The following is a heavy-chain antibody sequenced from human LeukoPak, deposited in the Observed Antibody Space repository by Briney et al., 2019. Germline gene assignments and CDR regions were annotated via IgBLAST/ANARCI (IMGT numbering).Heavy chain of an antibody. CDR3: AKSSSWLYYFDY. V-gene: IGHV3-48*02. D-gene: IGHD6-13*01. CDR2: ISSSSSTI. CDR1: GFTFSSYS. J-gene: IGHJ4*02. Sequence: GGSLRLSCAASGFTFSSYSMNWVRQAPGKGLEWVSYISSSSSTIYYADSVKGRFTISRDNAKNSLYLQMNSLRDEDTAVYYCAKSSSWLYYFDYWGQGTLVTASS.